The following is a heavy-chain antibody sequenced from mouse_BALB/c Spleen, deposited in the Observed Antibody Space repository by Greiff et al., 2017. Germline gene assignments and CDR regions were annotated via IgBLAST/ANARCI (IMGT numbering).Heavy chain of an antibody. CDR2: ISYDGSN. CDR3: AREGAITTVVVDY. CDR1: GYSITSGYY. V-gene: IGHV3-6*02. D-gene: IGHD1-1*01. J-gene: IGHJ4*01. Sequence: DVKLQESGPGLVKPSQSLSLTCSVTGYSITSGYYWNWIRQFPGNKLEWMGYISYDGSNNYNPSLKNRISITRDTSKNQFFLKLNSVTTEDTATYYCAREGAITTVVVDYWGQGTSVTVSS.